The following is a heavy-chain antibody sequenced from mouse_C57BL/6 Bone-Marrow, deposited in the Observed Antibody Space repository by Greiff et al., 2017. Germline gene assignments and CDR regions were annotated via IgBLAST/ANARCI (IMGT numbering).Heavy chain of an antibody. CDR2: ISPRDGST. J-gene: IGHJ1*03. CDR3: ARLEFDGSSGDWYFDV. V-gene: IGHV1-85*01. D-gene: IGHD1-1*01. CDR1: GYTFTSYD. Sequence: QVQQQSGPELVKPGASVKLSCKASGYTFTSYDINWVKQRPGQGLEWIGWISPRDGSTKYNEKFKGKATLTVDTSSSTAYMELHSLTSEDSAVYFCARLEFDGSSGDWYFDVWGTGTTVTVSS.